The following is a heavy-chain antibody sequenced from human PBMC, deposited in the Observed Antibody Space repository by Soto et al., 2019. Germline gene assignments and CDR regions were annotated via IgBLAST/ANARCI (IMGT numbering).Heavy chain of an antibody. V-gene: IGHV3-21*01. CDR1: GFTFRSYS. CDR2: ISSSSSYI. J-gene: IGHJ5*02. Sequence: PGGTLRLSCAASGFTFRSYSMNWVRQAPGKGRGWVSFISSSSSYIYYSESVQGRFTISRDNAKNSLYLQMNSLMAEDTAVYYCARYASSGYSSSSEPDWFDPWGQGTLVTVSS. CDR3: ARYASSGYSSSSEPDWFDP. D-gene: IGHD6-6*01.